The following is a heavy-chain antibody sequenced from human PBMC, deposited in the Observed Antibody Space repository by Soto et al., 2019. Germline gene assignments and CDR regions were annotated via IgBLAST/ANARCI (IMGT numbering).Heavy chain of an antibody. CDR1: GGTFSSYA. J-gene: IGHJ4*02. CDR3: ARGPRPFYYDSSGYPFDY. V-gene: IGHV1-69*12. Sequence: QVQLVQSGAEVKKPGSSVKVSCKASGGTFSSYAFSWVRQAPGQGLEWMGGIIPIFGTADYAQKFQGRVTITADESTSTAYMELSSLRSKDTAVYYCARGPRPFYYDSSGYPFDYWGQGTLVAVSS. CDR2: IIPIFGTA. D-gene: IGHD3-22*01.